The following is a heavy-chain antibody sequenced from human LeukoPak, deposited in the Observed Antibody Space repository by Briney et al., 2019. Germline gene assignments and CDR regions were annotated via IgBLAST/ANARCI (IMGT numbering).Heavy chain of an antibody. CDR3: ARGGSGYPVDY. J-gene: IGHJ4*02. CDR1: GGAINRGGFY. V-gene: IGHV4-31*02. CDR2: IYYGGTY. D-gene: IGHD3-22*01. Sequence: SQTLSLTCAVSGGAINRGGFYWSWIRLHPGKGLEWIGSIYYGGTYYYNPSLKSRLIMSVDTSQNQFSLKLTSVTAADTVVYYCARGGSGYPVDYWGQGTLVTVSS.